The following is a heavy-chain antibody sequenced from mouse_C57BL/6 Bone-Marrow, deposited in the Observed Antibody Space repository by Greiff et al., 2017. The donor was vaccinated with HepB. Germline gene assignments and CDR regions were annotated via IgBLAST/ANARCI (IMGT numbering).Heavy chain of an antibody. CDR2: IHPSDSDT. Sequence: VQLQQPGAELVKPGASVKVSCKASGYTFTSYWMHWVKQRPGQGLEWIGRIHPSDSDTNYNQKFKGKATLTVDKSSSTAYMQLSSLTSGDSAVYYCAISYYGSSYWYFDVWGTGTTVTVSS. J-gene: IGHJ1*03. V-gene: IGHV1-74*01. CDR3: AISYYGSSYWYFDV. D-gene: IGHD1-1*01. CDR1: GYTFTSYW.